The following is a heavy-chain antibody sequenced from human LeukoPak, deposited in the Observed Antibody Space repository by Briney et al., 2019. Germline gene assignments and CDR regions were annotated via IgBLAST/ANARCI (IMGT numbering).Heavy chain of an antibody. J-gene: IGHJ6*02. CDR3: ARDRYCSSTSCPLYYYYGMDV. V-gene: IGHV3-30*04. Sequence: GGSLRLSCTASGFNFSSSTMHWVRQAPGKGLEWVAAISYDGRNLYYADSVKGRFTISRDNAKNSLYLQMNSLRAEDTAVYYCARDRYCSSTSCPLYYYYGMDVWGQGTTVTVSS. D-gene: IGHD2-2*01. CDR1: GFNFSSST. CDR2: ISYDGRNL.